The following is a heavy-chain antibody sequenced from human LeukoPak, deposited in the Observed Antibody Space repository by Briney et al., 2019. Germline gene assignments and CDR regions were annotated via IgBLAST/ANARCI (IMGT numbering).Heavy chain of an antibody. CDR2: INHSGST. CDR1: GGSFSGYY. Sequence: PSETLSLTCAVYGGSFSGYYWSWIRQPPGKGLEWIGEINHSGSTNYNPSLKSRVTISVDTSKNQFSLKLSSVTAADTAVYYCARQNYYDSSGYGGYFDYWGQGTLVTVSS. CDR3: ARQNYYDSSGYGGYFDY. V-gene: IGHV4-34*01. J-gene: IGHJ4*02. D-gene: IGHD3-22*01.